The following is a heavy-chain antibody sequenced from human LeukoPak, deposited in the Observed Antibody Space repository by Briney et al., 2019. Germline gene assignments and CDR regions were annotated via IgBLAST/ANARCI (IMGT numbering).Heavy chain of an antibody. D-gene: IGHD3-22*01. V-gene: IGHV3-33*01. CDR3: ARDPSTYYYDSSGYETVFDY. CDR2: IWYDGSNK. Sequence: PGGYLRLSCAASGFTFSSYGMHWVRQAPGKGLEWVAVIWYDGSNKYYADSVKGRFTISRDNSKNTLYLQMNSLRAEDTAVYYCARDPSTYYYDSSGYETVFDYWGQGTLVTVSS. CDR1: GFTFSSYG. J-gene: IGHJ4*02.